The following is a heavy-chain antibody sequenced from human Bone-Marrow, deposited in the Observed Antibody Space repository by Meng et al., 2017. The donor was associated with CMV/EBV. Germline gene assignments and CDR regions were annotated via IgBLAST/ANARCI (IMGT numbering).Heavy chain of an antibody. J-gene: IGHJ4*02. CDR1: GFTFDDYA. V-gene: IGHV3-9*01. CDR2: ISWNSGSI. CDR3: AKGLRDD. Sequence: LTCAASGFTFDDYAMHWVRQAPGKGLEWVSGISWNSGSIGYADSVKGRFTISRDNAKNSLYLQMNSLRAEDTALYYCAKGLRDDWGQGTLVTVSS.